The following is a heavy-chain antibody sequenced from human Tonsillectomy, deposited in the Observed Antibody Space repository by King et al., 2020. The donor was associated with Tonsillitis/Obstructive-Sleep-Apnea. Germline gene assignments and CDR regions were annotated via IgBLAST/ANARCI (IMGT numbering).Heavy chain of an antibody. J-gene: IGHJ4*02. CDR1: GGSFSGYY. D-gene: IGHD4-23*01. CDR3: ARGDHQEIYGGTGRYFDY. V-gene: IGHV4-34*01. Sequence: VQLQQWGAGLLKPSETLSLTCAVYGGSFSGYYWSWIRQPPGKGLEWIGEINHSGSTNYNPSLKSRVTISVDTSKNQFSLKLSSVTAADTAVYYCARGDHQEIYGGTGRYFDYWGQGTLVTVSS. CDR2: INHSGST.